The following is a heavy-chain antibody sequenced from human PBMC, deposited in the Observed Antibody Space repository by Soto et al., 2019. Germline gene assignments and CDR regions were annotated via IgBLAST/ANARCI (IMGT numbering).Heavy chain of an antibody. J-gene: IGHJ4*02. Sequence: SETLSLTCTVSCGSIKNYFWSWIRQSPGKGLEWMGYVYSTGSTHYNPSLKSRLTMSVDTSKSHFSLRLTSVTTADTATYYCARADRFGVSISSLDLWGQGILVTVSS. CDR3: ARADRFGVSISSLDL. CDR1: CGSIKNYF. V-gene: IGHV4-59*01. CDR2: VYSTGST. D-gene: IGHD2-8*01.